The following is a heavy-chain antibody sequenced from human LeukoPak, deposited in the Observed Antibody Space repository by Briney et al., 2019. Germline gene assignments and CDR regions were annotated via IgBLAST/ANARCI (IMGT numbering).Heavy chain of an antibody. J-gene: IGHJ1*01. D-gene: IGHD3-3*01. Sequence: ASVKFSCKASGYTFTSYDINWVRQATGQGLEWMGWMNPNSGNTGYAQKFQGRVTMTRNTSISTAYMELSSLRSEDTAVYYCARGVQLTYYDFWSGYYSPRYFQHWGQGTLVTVSS. CDR3: ARGVQLTYYDFWSGYYSPRYFQH. V-gene: IGHV1-8*01. CDR1: GYTFTSYD. CDR2: MNPNSGNT.